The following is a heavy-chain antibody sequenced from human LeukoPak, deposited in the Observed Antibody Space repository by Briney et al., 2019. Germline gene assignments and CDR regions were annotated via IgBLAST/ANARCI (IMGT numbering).Heavy chain of an antibody. CDR1: GFTFEDYA. Sequence: GRSLRLSCAASGFTFEDYAMHWVRQAPGKGLEWVSGITWDSRNIGYADSVKGRFTVSRDNAKNSLYLQMNSLRTEDTAFYYCAKDFRKYQLLWWFDPWGQGNVVTVSS. CDR3: AKDFRKYQLLWWFDP. J-gene: IGHJ5*02. CDR2: ITWDSRNI. D-gene: IGHD2-2*01. V-gene: IGHV3-9*01.